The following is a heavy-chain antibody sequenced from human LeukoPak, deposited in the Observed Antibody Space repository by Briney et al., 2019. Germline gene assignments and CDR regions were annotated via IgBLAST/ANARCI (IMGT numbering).Heavy chain of an antibody. CDR2: IIPIFGTA. J-gene: IGHJ4*02. Sequence: GASVKVSCKASGYTFTSYGISWVRQAPGQGLEWMGGIIPIFGTANYAQKFQGRVTITADKSTSTAYMELSSLRSEDTAVYYCARDPLGLTGTFDYWGQGTLVTVSS. V-gene: IGHV1-69*06. CDR3: ARDPLGLTGTFDY. D-gene: IGHD1-1*01. CDR1: GYTFTSYG.